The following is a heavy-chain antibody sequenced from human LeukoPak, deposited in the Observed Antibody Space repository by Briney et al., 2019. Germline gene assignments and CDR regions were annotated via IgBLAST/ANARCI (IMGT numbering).Heavy chain of an antibody. CDR1: GGSISSYY. D-gene: IGHD2-15*01. J-gene: IGHJ4*02. V-gene: IGHV4-59*01. CDR2: IYYSGST. CDR3: ARDNCSGGSCYFFDY. Sequence: SSETLSLTCTVSGGSISSYYWSWIRQPPGKGLEWIGYIYYSGSTNYNPSLKSRVTISVDTSKNQFSLKLSSVTAADTAVYYCARDNCSGGSCYFFDYWGQGALVTVSS.